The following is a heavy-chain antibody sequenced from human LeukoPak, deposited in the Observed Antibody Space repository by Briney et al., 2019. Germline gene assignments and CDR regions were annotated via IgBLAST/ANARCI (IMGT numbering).Heavy chain of an antibody. V-gene: IGHV4-34*01. Sequence: SETLSLTCAVYGGSFSGYYWSWIRQPPGKGLEWNGEINHSGSTNYNPSLKSRVTISVDTSKNQFSLKLSSVTAADTAVYYCARGRHRYCSGGSCYHGVEYWGQGTLVTVSS. J-gene: IGHJ4*02. CDR2: INHSGST. CDR3: ARGRHRYCSGGSCYHGVEY. D-gene: IGHD2-15*01. CDR1: GGSFSGYY.